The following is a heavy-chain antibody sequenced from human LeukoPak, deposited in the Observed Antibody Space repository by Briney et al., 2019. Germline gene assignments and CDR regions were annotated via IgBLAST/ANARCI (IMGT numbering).Heavy chain of an antibody. J-gene: IGHJ4*02. CDR1: GFTFSNSV. Sequence: GGSLRLSCAASGFTFSNSVMHWVRQAPGKGLVWVSYINIDERITGYADSVKGRFTISRDNGKNTLYLQMNSLRVEDTAIYYCFREGGDWGQGTLVTVSS. V-gene: IGHV3-74*01. CDR3: FREGGD. D-gene: IGHD3-10*01. CDR2: INIDERIT.